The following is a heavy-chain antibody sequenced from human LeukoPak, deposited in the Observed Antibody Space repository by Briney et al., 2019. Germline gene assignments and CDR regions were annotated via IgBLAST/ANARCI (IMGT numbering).Heavy chain of an antibody. J-gene: IGHJ4*02. Sequence: GGSLRLSCAASGFTFNTYAMSWVRQAPGKGLEWVSAISSSGGSTFHADSVKGRFTISRDNSKNTLFLQMNSLRVEDTAVFYCAKGVTLGSYFEAFDYWGQGTLVTVSS. CDR1: GFTFNTYA. CDR3: AKGVTLGSYFEAFDY. V-gene: IGHV3-23*01. CDR2: ISSSGGST. D-gene: IGHD3-10*01.